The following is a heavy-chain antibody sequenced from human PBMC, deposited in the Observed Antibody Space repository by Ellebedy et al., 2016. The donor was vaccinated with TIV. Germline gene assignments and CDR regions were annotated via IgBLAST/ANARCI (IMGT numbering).Heavy chain of an antibody. CDR2: IKSKTDGGTT. CDR3: TTDLYQLLRYYYYYYGMDV. Sequence: GGSLRLSXAASGFTFSSYWMSWVRQAPGKGLEWVGRIKSKTDGGTTDYAAPVKGRFTISRDDSKNTLYLQMNSLKTEDTAVYYCTTDLYQLLRYYYYYYGMDVWGQGTTVTVSS. D-gene: IGHD2-2*01. CDR1: GFTFSSYW. V-gene: IGHV3-15*01. J-gene: IGHJ6*02.